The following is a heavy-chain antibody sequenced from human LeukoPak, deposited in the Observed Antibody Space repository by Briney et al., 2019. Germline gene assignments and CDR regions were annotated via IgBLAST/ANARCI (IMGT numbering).Heavy chain of an antibody. CDR1: GFTFSSYS. Sequence: PGGSLRLSCAASGFTFSSYSMNWVRQAPGKGLEWVSSISSSSSYIYYADSVKGRFTISRDNAKNSLYLQMNSLRAEDTAVYYCARDGRTIFGVVYYFDYWGQGTLVTVSS. V-gene: IGHV3-21*01. CDR3: ARDGRTIFGVVYYFDY. D-gene: IGHD3-3*01. J-gene: IGHJ4*02. CDR2: ISSSSSYI.